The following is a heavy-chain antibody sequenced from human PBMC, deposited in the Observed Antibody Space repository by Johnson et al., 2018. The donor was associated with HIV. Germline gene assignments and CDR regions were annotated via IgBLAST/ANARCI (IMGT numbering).Heavy chain of an antibody. J-gene: IGHJ3*02. CDR3: ARDHLRRSHAFDI. CDR1: GFTVSSNY. D-gene: IGHD2-15*01. CDR2: IYSGGST. V-gene: IGHV3-66*01. Sequence: VQLVESGGGLVKPGGSLRVSCAASGFTVSSNYMSWVRQAPGKGLEWVSVIYSGGSTYYADSVKGRFTISRDNSKNTLYLQMNSLRAEDTAVYYCARDHLRRSHAFDIWGQGTMVTVSS.